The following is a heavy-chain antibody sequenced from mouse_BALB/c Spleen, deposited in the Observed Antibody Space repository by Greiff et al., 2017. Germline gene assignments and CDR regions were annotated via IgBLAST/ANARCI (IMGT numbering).Heavy chain of an antibody. J-gene: IGHJ4*01. D-gene: IGHD2-4*01. CDR2: INSNGGST. CDR1: GFTFSSYG. CDR3: AREGSYYDPMDY. V-gene: IGHV5-6-3*01. Sequence: EVQVVESGGGLVQPGGSLKLSCAASGFTFSSYGMSWVRQTPDKRLELVATINSNGGSTYYPDSVKGRFTISRDNAKNTLYLQMSSLKSEDTAMYYCAREGSYYDPMDYWGQGTSVTVSS.